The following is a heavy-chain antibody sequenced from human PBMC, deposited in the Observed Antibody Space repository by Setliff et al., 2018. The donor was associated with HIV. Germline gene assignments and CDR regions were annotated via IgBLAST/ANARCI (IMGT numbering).Heavy chain of an antibody. D-gene: IGHD6-6*01. V-gene: IGHV3-15*01. CDR3: SINSPLSS. J-gene: IGHJ4*02. CDR1: GFIFSNAR. CDR2: IKKKGDGGTT. Sequence: GGSLRLSCAASGFIFSNARMNWVRQVPGKGLEWVGHIKKKGDGGTTEYATPVKGRFTISRDDSENMLYLQMNSLKIEDTALYFCSINSPLSSWGQGTLVTVSS.